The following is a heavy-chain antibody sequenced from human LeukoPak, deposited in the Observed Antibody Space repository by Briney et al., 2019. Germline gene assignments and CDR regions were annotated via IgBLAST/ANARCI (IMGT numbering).Heavy chain of an antibody. CDR2: ISSSSSYI. CDR3: ARDYGYCSSTSCYTFGY. D-gene: IGHD2-2*02. Sequence: GGSLRPSCAASGFTFSSYSMNWVRQAPGKGLEWVSSISSSSSYIYYADSVKGRFTISRDNAKNSLYLQMNSLRAEDTAVYYCARDYGYCSSTSCYTFGYWGQGTLVTVSS. CDR1: GFTFSSYS. J-gene: IGHJ4*02. V-gene: IGHV3-21*01.